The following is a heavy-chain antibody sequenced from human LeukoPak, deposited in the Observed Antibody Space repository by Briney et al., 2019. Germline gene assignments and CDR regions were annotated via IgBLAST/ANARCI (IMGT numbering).Heavy chain of an antibody. D-gene: IGHD3-10*01. CDR2: IYPGDSDT. Sequence: GESLKISCKGSGYSFTTYRIGWVRQMPGKGLEWMGIIYPGDSDTRYSPSFQGQVTISADKSISTAFLQWSSLKASDTAIYYCATIDFGSGSFYPDYWGQGTLVTVSS. J-gene: IGHJ4*02. CDR3: ATIDFGSGSFYPDY. V-gene: IGHV5-51*01. CDR1: GYSFTTYR.